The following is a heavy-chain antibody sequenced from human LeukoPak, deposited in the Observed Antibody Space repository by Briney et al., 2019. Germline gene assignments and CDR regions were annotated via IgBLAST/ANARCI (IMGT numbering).Heavy chain of an antibody. CDR3: ARDVSAGGTNWYDP. D-gene: IGHD3-16*01. CDR1: GYTFSAFH. V-gene: IGHV1-2*02. CDR2: VNPNSGDT. Sequence: GASVKVSCEASGYTFSAFHIHWVRLAPGQGPEWMGWVNPNSGDTNYAQKFRGRVTMTRDTSISTAYMEMSRLRSDDTAVYYCARDVSAGGTNWYDPWGQGTLVTVSS. J-gene: IGHJ5*02.